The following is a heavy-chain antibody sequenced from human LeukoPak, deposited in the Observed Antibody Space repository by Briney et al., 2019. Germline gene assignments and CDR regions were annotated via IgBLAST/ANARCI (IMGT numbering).Heavy chain of an antibody. CDR2: YHIGNT. V-gene: IGHV4-39*01. CDR1: GVSIRGDTDY. D-gene: IGHD6-19*01. CDR3: ARLWDSTGLYFYYYMDV. Sequence: SETLSLTCTVSGVSIRGDTDYWGWIRQPPGKGLEWIGNYHIGNTYYNPSLKSRVTISEDTSKNQFSLRVNSVTAADTAVYYCARLWDSTGLYFYYYMDVWGEGTTVTVSS. J-gene: IGHJ6*03.